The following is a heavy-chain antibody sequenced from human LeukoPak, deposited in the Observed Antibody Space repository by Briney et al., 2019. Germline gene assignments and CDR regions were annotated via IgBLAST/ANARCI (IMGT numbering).Heavy chain of an antibody. J-gene: IGHJ6*02. CDR2: IYYSGTT. V-gene: IGHV4-59*01. CDR3: ARIMQTPWGMDV. D-gene: IGHD4-23*01. CDR1: GGSIXXYY. Sequence: PXXTLSLTCTVSGGSIXXYYWSWIRQPPGKGLEYIGYIYYSGTTDYNPSLKSRVTISVDTSKNQFSLKVTSVSAADTAVYYCARIMQTPWGMDVWGQGTTVTVSS.